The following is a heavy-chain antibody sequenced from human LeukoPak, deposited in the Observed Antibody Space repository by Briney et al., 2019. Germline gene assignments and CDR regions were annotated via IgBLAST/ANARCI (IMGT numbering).Heavy chain of an antibody. CDR3: AKNGRYCSRGCSGDAFDI. CDR1: GGSFSDYF. CDR2: INHRGTTT. V-gene: IGHV4-34*01. Sequence: SETLSLTCAVYGGSFSDYFWSWIRQSPGKGLEWIGEINHRGTTTNYNPFLKSRVSIAVDTSKAQFSLKLTSVTAADSTVYYCAKNGRYCSRGCSGDAFDIWGQGTMVTVSA. D-gene: IGHD2-15*01. J-gene: IGHJ3*02.